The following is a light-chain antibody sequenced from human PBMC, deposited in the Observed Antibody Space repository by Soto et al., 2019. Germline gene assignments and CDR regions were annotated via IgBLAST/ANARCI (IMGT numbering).Light chain of an antibody. Sequence: QSALTQPPSASGSPGQSVTISCTGTSSDVGGYNYVSWYQQHPGKAPKLMIYEVSKRPSGVPDLFSGSKSGNTASLTVSGLQAEDEADYYCRSYAGSNNLGVFGGGTKLTVL. CDR1: SSDVGGYNY. V-gene: IGLV2-8*01. CDR2: EVS. CDR3: RSYAGSNNLGV. J-gene: IGLJ2*01.